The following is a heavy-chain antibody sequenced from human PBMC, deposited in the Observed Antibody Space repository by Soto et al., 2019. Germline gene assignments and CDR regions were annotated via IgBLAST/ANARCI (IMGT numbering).Heavy chain of an antibody. V-gene: IGHV1-69*01. CDR1: GGTFSSYA. J-gene: IGHJ6*02. CDR3: ARVRYYGSGSYYDYYYGMDV. Sequence: QVQLVQSGAEVKKPGSSVMVSCKASGGTFSSYAISWVRQAPGQALEWMGGIIPIFGTANYAQKFQGRVTITADESTSTAYMELSSLRSEDTAVYYCARVRYYGSGSYYDYYYGMDVWGQGTTVTVSS. CDR2: IIPIFGTA. D-gene: IGHD3-10*01.